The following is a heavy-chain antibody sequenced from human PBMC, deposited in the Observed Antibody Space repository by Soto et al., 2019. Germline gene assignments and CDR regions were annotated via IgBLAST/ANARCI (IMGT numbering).Heavy chain of an antibody. Sequence: EVQLLESGGGLVQPGGSLRLSCAASGFTFSSYAMSWVRQAPGKGLEWVSAISGSGGSTYYADSVKGRFTISRDNSKNPLYLQMNSLRAEDTAVYYCAKPYMITFGGVIVPFDYWGQGTLVTVSS. CDR2: ISGSGGST. D-gene: IGHD3-16*02. J-gene: IGHJ4*02. CDR3: AKPYMITFGGVIVPFDY. CDR1: GFTFSSYA. V-gene: IGHV3-23*01.